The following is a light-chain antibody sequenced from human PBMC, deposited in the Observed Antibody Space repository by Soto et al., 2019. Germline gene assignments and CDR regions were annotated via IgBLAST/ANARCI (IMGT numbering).Light chain of an antibody. CDR1: SSDIGGFYH. V-gene: IGLV2-14*03. Sequence: QSVLTQPASVSDSPGQSITISCIGTSSDIGGFYHVSWHQQHPGKAPKLIIYDVSNRPSGVSNRFSGSNTGNTASLIISGLQAEDEADYYCSSYTSSSSYVFGSGAKLTVL. CDR2: DVS. J-gene: IGLJ1*01. CDR3: SSYTSSSSYV.